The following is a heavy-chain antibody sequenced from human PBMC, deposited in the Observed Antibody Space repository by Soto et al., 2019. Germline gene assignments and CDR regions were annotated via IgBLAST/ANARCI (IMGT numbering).Heavy chain of an antibody. CDR3: AKAGDSNGWSGLDC. V-gene: IGHV3-30*18. Sequence: VGSLRLSCAASGFTFSGYGVHWVRQSPGKWPEWVAVISSDGSKKYYADSVKGRFTISRDNSKNTLYLQMNSLRAEDTAVYYCAKAGDSNGWSGLDCWGQGTLVTVSS. D-gene: IGHD3-22*01. CDR2: ISSDGSKK. J-gene: IGHJ4*02. CDR1: GFTFSGYG.